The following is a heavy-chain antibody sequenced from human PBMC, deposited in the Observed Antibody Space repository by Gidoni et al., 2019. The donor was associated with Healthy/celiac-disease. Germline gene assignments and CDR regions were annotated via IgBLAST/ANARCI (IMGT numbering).Heavy chain of an antibody. V-gene: IGHV4-59*01. CDR3: AGLTTVFDYGRDV. J-gene: IGHJ6*02. CDR1: GGSISSYY. Sequence: QVQLQESGPGLVKPSETLSLTCTVSGGSISSYYWSWIRQPPWKGLEWIRYIYYSGSTNYNPSLKSRVTISVDTSKNQFSLKLSSLTAADTAVYYCAGLTTVFDYGRDVWGQGTTVTVSS. D-gene: IGHD4-17*01. CDR2: IYYSGST.